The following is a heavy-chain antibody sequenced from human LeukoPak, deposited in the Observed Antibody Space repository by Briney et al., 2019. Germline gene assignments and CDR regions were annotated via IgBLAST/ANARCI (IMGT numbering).Heavy chain of an antibody. J-gene: IGHJ6*02. CDR2: IYYSGTT. CDR1: GGSIIRTTYY. D-gene: IGHD2-2*01. CDR3: ARSPCSSTSCYYYYGMDV. V-gene: IGHV4-39*01. Sequence: PSATLLLTCTVTGGSIIRTTYYWRWVRHPPGKGLEWIGSIYYSGTTYYNPSLKSRVTVSVDTSKNQFSLKLSSVTAADTAVYYCARSPCSSTSCYYYYGMDVWGQGTTVTVSS.